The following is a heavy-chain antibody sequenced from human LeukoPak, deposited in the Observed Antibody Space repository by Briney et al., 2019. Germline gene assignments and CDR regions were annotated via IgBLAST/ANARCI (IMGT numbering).Heavy chain of an antibody. CDR1: GFPFINSW. CDR2: IKKDGNGI. CDR3: AGGSSMEV. J-gene: IGHJ6*04. Sequence: GGSLRLSCAVSGFPFINSWMYWVLQAPGKGLDGVTNIKKDGNGISYVDSVNGRFIIFRDNARNSLYLQMNSLRVEDTAVYFCAGGSSMEVWGKGTAVIVSS. D-gene: IGHD1-26*01. V-gene: IGHV3-7*03.